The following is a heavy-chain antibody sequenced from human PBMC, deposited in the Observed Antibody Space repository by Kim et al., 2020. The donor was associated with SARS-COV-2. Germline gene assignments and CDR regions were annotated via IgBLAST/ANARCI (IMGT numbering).Heavy chain of an antibody. J-gene: IGHJ5*02. Sequence: AYSWKRRFTISRDKSKNTLYLQMNSLRAEDTAVYYCAKGHTVTMLGWFDPWGRGTLVTVSP. V-gene: IGHV3-23*01. CDR3: AKGHTVTMLGWFDP. D-gene: IGHD4-17*01.